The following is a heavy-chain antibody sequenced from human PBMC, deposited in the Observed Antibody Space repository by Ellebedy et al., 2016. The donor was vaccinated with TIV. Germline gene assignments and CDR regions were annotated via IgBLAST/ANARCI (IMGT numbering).Heavy chain of an antibody. Sequence: SETLSLTXTVSGASTSNGGYYWSWIRQHPGKGLEWMGYIHYRGSTYYNPSLKSRLTISIDTSKNQFSLKLSSVTAADTAVYYCARMSMTPAGSGDCFDYWGQGTLVSVSS. CDR1: GASTSNGGYY. J-gene: IGHJ4*02. V-gene: IGHV4-31*03. CDR2: IHYRGST. CDR3: ARMSMTPAGSGDCFDY. D-gene: IGHD2-15*01.